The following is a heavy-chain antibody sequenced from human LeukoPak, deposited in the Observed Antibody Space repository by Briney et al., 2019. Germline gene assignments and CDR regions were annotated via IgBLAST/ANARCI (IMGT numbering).Heavy chain of an antibody. V-gene: IGHV3-30*02. J-gene: IGHJ4*02. CDR3: AKDRDYYGSGSGY. Sequence: DSVKGRFTISRDNSKNTLFLQMNSLRAEDTAIYYCAKDRDYYGSGSGYWGQGTLVTVSS. D-gene: IGHD3-10*01.